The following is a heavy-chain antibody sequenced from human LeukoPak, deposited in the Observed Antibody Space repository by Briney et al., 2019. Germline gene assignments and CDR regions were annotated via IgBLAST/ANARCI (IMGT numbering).Heavy chain of an antibody. Sequence: SVKVSCKASGGTFSSYAISWVRQAPGQGLEWMGGIIPIFGTANYAQKFRGRVTITADKSTSTAYMELSSLRSEDTAVYYCARDLGGGSSWLFDYWGQGTLVTVSS. CDR2: IIPIFGTA. V-gene: IGHV1-69*06. CDR3: ARDLGGGSSWLFDY. D-gene: IGHD6-13*01. J-gene: IGHJ4*02. CDR1: GGTFSSYA.